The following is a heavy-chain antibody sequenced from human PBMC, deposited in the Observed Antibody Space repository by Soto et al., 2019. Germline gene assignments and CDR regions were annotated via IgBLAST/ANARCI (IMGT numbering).Heavy chain of an antibody. CDR3: AREGSYSAYNFAHGIQLWSFDF. J-gene: IGHJ4*02. Sequence: SETLSLTCTVSGGSMSSYYWSWIRQPPGKALEWIGYIYYSGSTNYNPSLKSRVTISVDTSKNHFSLNLSSVTAADMAVYYCAREGSYSAYNFAHGIQLWSFDFWGQGALVTVSS. D-gene: IGHD5-12*01. CDR1: GGSMSSYY. V-gene: IGHV4-59*01. CDR2: IYYSGST.